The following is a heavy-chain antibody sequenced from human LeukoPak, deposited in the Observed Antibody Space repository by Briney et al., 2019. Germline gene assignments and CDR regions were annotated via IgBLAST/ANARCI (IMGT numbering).Heavy chain of an antibody. CDR1: GFTFSSYA. J-gene: IGHJ3*02. Sequence: GGSLRLSCAACGFTFSSYAMRWVRQSPGKGLEWVSDISGSGGSIYYADSVKGRFAISRDHSQNTLYLQMNSLRAEDTAVYYCAKDRPTRVRERGAFDIWGQGTMVTVSS. D-gene: IGHD3-10*01. CDR2: ISGSGGSI. V-gene: IGHV3-23*01. CDR3: AKDRPTRVRERGAFDI.